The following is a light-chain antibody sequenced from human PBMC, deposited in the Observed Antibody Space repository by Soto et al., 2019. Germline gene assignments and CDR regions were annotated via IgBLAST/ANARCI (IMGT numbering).Light chain of an antibody. Sequence: QSALTQPASVSGSPGQSITISCTGTSSDVGGYNFVSWYQQHPGKAPKLMIYDVSNRPSGVSNRSSGSKSGNTASLTISGLQAEDEAHYYCSSYTSTNTQLFGGGTKLTVL. CDR3: SSYTSTNTQL. V-gene: IGLV2-14*03. CDR1: SSDVGGYNF. J-gene: IGLJ2*01. CDR2: DVS.